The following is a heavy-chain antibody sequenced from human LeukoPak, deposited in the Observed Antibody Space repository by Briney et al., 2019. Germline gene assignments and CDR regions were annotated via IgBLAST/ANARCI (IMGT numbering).Heavy chain of an antibody. V-gene: IGHV3-21*01. CDR3: ARGSRFGVVGRDAFDI. Sequence: GGSLRLSCAASGFTFSSYSMNWVRQAPGKGLEWVPSISISSNYIYYADSVKGRFTISRDNAKNSLYLQVNSLRAEDTAVHYCARGSRFGVVGRDAFDIWGQGTVVTVSS. D-gene: IGHD3-3*01. J-gene: IGHJ3*02. CDR1: GFTFSSYS. CDR2: ISISSNYI.